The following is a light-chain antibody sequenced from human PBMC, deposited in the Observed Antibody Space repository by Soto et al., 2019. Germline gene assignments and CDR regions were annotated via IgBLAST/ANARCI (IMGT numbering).Light chain of an antibody. CDR2: DVS. Sequence: QSVLTQPASVSGSPGQSITISCTGTSSNVGGYNYVSWYQHHPDKAPKLIFYDVSNRPSGVSIRFSGSKSDNTASLTISGLQPEDEADYHCSSYTTSNTRQIVFGTGTKVTVL. V-gene: IGLV2-14*03. CDR1: SSNVGGYNY. J-gene: IGLJ1*01. CDR3: SSYTTSNTRQIV.